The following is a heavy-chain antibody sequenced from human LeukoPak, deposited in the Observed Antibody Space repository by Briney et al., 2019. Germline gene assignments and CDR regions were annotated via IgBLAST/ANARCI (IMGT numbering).Heavy chain of an antibody. J-gene: IGHJ4*02. Sequence: GGSLRLSCAASGFTFSSYWMHWVRRAPGKGLVWVSRINSDGSSTSYADSVKGRFTISRDNAKNTQYLQMNSLRAEDTAVYYCARVTLSGSYLFDYWGQGTLVTVSS. CDR1: GFTFSSYW. CDR2: INSDGSST. D-gene: IGHD1-26*01. CDR3: ARVTLSGSYLFDY. V-gene: IGHV3-74*01.